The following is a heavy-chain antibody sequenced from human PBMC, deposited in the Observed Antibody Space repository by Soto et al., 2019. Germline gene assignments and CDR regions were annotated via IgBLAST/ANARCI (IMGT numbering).Heavy chain of an antibody. CDR3: ARDEGIRYFDWLLWPIFDY. CDR2: IWYDGSNK. D-gene: IGHD3-9*01. Sequence: GGSLRLPCAASGFTFSSDGMHWVRQAPGKGLEWVAVIWYDGSNKYYADSVKGRFTISRDNSKNTLYLQMNSLRAEDTAVYYCARDEGIRYFDWLLWPIFDYWGQGTLVTVS. CDR1: GFTFSSDG. J-gene: IGHJ4*02. V-gene: IGHV3-33*01.